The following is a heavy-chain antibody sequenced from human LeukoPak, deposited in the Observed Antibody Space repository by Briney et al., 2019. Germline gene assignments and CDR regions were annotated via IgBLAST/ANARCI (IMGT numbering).Heavy chain of an antibody. J-gene: IGHJ5*02. D-gene: IGHD3-10*01. CDR1: GFTFSSYW. Sequence: GGSLRLSCAASGFTFSSYWMTWVRQAPGKGLEWVANIKQDGSEKYYVDSVKGRFTISRDNAKNSLYLQMNSLRAEDTAVYYCAKDPRRFSNWFDPWGQGTLVTVSS. CDR3: AKDPRRFSNWFDP. V-gene: IGHV3-7*01. CDR2: IKQDGSEK.